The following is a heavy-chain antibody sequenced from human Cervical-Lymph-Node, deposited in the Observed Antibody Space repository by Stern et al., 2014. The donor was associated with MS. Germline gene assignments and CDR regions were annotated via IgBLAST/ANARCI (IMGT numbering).Heavy chain of an antibody. CDR3: ARVRSSSSWYREYFRH. V-gene: IGHV1-69*01. D-gene: IGHD6-13*01. Sequence: VQLVESGAEVKKPGSSVKVSCKASGGTFSSYAIRWGRHAPGQGLEWMGGIIPIVGTANYAQKFQGRVTITADESTSTAYMELSSLTSEDTAVYYCARVRSSSSWYREYFRHWGQGTLVTVSS. CDR2: IIPIVGTA. CDR1: GGTFSSYA. J-gene: IGHJ1*01.